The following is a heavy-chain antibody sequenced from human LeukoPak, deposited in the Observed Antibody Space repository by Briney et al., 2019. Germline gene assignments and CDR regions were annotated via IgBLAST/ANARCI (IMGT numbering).Heavy chain of an antibody. Sequence: GGSLGLSCAASGFTFTNYWMSWVRQAPGKGLEWVANIKADGSEKYYVDSVKGRFTISRDNAKNSLYLQMNSLRAEDTAVYYCARESSVVRGVITDFDYWGQGTLVTVSS. CDR3: ARESSVVRGVITDFDY. D-gene: IGHD3-10*01. CDR1: GFTFTNYW. V-gene: IGHV3-7*01. CDR2: IKADGSEK. J-gene: IGHJ4*02.